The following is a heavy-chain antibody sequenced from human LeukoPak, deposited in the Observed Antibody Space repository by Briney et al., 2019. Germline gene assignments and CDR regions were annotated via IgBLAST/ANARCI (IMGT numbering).Heavy chain of an antibody. D-gene: IGHD3-3*01. Sequence: SETLSLTCAVSGGSFSGYYWSWIRQPPGKGLEWIGEINHSGSTNYNPSLKSRVTISVDTSKNQFSLKLSSVTAADTAVYYCARFSSGAEWSFDYWGQGTLVSVSS. CDR1: GGSFSGYY. CDR2: INHSGST. CDR3: ARFSSGAEWSFDY. V-gene: IGHV4-34*01. J-gene: IGHJ4*02.